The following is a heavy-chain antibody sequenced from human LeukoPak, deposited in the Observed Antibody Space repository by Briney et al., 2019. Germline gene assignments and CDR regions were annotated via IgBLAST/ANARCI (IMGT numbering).Heavy chain of an antibody. CDR1: GFTFSSYA. Sequence: GGSLRLSCAASGFTFSSYAMHWVRQPPGKGLEWVAVMWEDGTNEYYVESVKGRFTISRDNGKRTLYLQMNSLRAEDTAVYYCARGLNIYPSWGQGTLVTVSS. CDR2: MWEDGTNE. V-gene: IGHV3-33*08. J-gene: IGHJ5*02. D-gene: IGHD2-2*02. CDR3: ARGLNIYPS.